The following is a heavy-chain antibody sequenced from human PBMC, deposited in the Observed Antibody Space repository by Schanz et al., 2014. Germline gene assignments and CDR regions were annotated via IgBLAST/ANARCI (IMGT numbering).Heavy chain of an antibody. D-gene: IGHD6-13*01. V-gene: IGHV3-11*05. Sequence: QVQVVQSGGGLVKPGGSLRLSCAASGFVFGDYYMTWIRQAPGKGLEWLSYISDSGTYTNYADSVKGRFTMSRDNAKNSVFLQMNSLRAEDTAVYYCARDGEAAAGCDFWGQGTLVTVSS. CDR1: GFVFGDYY. CDR3: ARDGEAAAGCDF. J-gene: IGHJ4*02. CDR2: ISDSGTYT.